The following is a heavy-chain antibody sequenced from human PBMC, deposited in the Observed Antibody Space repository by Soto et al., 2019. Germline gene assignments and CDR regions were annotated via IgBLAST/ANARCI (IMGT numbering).Heavy chain of an antibody. D-gene: IGHD6-13*01. CDR1: GYTFTSYG. Sequence: QVQLVQSGAEVKKPGASVKVSCKASGYTFTSYGISWVRQAPGQGLEWMGWISAYNGNTNYAQKLQGRVTMTADTSTSTAYMELRSLRSDDTAVYYCARFEQQLVLEQTFDYWGQGTLVTVSS. CDR2: ISAYNGNT. CDR3: ARFEQQLVLEQTFDY. V-gene: IGHV1-18*01. J-gene: IGHJ4*02.